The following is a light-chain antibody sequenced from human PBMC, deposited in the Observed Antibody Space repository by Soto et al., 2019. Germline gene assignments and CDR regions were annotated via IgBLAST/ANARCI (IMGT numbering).Light chain of an antibody. CDR3: QQYHTSPLT. CDR1: QSVSSSY. CDR2: GAS. V-gene: IGKV3-20*01. Sequence: EIVLTQSPGTLSLSPGERATLSCRASQSVSSSYLAWYQQKPGQAPRLLIYGASIRATGIPDRFSGGGSGTDFTLTISRLEPEDFALYYCQQYHTSPLTFGQGTKVDI. J-gene: IGKJ1*01.